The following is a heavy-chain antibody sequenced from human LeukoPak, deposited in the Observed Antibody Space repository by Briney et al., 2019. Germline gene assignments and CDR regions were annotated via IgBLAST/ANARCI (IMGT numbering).Heavy chain of an antibody. J-gene: IGHJ4*02. CDR1: GFSFSNYA. CDR3: ARGSSSWPFDY. CDR2: IYSGGST. V-gene: IGHV3-53*01. D-gene: IGHD6-13*01. Sequence: PGGSLRLSCGASGFSFSNYAMSWVRQAPGKGLEWVSVIYSGGSTYYADSVKGRFTISRDNSKNTLYLQMNSLRAEDTAVYYCARGSSSWPFDYWGQGTLVTVSS.